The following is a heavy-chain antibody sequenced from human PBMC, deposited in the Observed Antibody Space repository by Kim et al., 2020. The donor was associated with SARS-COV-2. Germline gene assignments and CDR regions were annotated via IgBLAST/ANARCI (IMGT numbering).Heavy chain of an antibody. J-gene: IGHJ4*02. CDR2: IRNKAYGGAA. CDR3: TRGLRYYDSSGYWAVSLF. Sequence: GGSLRLSCKASGFTFGDYAMNWFRQAPGKGLEWVGFIRNKAYGGAAEYAAPVKDRFTISRDDSKSIAYLQINSLQPEDTAVYYCTRGLRYYDSSGYWAVSLFWGQGTLVTVSS. V-gene: IGHV3-49*03. D-gene: IGHD3-22*01. CDR1: GFTFGDYA.